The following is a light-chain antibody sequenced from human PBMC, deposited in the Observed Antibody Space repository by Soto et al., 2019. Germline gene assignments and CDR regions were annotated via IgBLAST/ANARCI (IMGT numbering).Light chain of an antibody. J-gene: IGKJ5*01. CDR2: KAS. V-gene: IGKV1-5*03. CDR1: QSISAW. Sequence: DIQMTQSPSNLSASVGERVTITCRASQSISAWLAWYQQKPGKAPKLLIYKASNVESGVPSRFSGSGSGTEFTLTISSLQPDDFATYYCQQYHSYPLTFGQVTRLEIK. CDR3: QQYHSYPLT.